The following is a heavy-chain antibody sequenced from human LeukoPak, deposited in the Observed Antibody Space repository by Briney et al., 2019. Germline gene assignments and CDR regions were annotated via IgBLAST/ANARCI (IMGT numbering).Heavy chain of an antibody. CDR1: GGSISSYY. V-gene: IGHV4-59*01. Sequence: SETLSLTCTVSGGSISSYYWSWIRQPPGKGLVWIGYIYYSGSTNYNPSLKSRVTISVDTSKNQFSLKLSSVTAADTAVYYCARDYWVAAAGTTVWFDPWGQGTLVTVSS. CDR2: IYYSGST. D-gene: IGHD6-13*01. J-gene: IGHJ5*02. CDR3: ARDYWVAAAGTTVWFDP.